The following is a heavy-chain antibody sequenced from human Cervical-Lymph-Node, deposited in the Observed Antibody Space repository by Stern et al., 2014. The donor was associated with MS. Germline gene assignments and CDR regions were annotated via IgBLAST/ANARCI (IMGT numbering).Heavy chain of an antibody. Sequence: QVQLQESGPGLVKPSETLSLTCTVSGGSVSSGSYYWSWIRQPPGKGLEWIGYIYYSGSTHYNPSLKSRVTISVDTSKNQFSLKLSSGTAADTAVYYCASDSSGYYLSFDYWGQGTLVTVSS. J-gene: IGHJ4*02. CDR3: ASDSSGYYLSFDY. V-gene: IGHV4-61*01. CDR1: GGSVSSGSYY. D-gene: IGHD3-22*01. CDR2: IYYSGST.